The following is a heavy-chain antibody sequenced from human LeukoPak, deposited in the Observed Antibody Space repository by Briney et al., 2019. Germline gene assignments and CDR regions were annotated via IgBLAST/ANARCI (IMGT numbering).Heavy chain of an antibody. Sequence: ASVTVSCKASGYTFTSYGISWVRQAPGQGLEWMGWISAYNGNTNYAQKLQGRVTMTTDTSTSTAYMGLRSLRSDDTAVYYCARDREPASSSWTNEAFDIWGQGTMVTVSS. V-gene: IGHV1-18*01. J-gene: IGHJ3*02. CDR2: ISAYNGNT. CDR1: GYTFTSYG. CDR3: ARDREPASSSWTNEAFDI. D-gene: IGHD6-13*01.